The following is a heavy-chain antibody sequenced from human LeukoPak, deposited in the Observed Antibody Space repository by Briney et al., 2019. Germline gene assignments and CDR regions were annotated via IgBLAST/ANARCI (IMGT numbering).Heavy chain of an antibody. Sequence: GGSLRLSCAASGFTFSDYYMSWIRQAPGKGLEWISYISSSGSTIYYADSVKGRFTISRDNAKNSLYLQMNSLRAEDTAVYYCAREGCSGGSCYSPYYYYYYMDVWGKGTTVTVSS. D-gene: IGHD2-15*01. J-gene: IGHJ6*03. CDR1: GFTFSDYY. CDR2: ISSSGSTI. V-gene: IGHV3-11*01. CDR3: AREGCSGGSCYSPYYYYYYMDV.